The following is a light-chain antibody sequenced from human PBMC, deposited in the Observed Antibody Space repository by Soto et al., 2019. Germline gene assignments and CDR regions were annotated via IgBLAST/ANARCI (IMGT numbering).Light chain of an antibody. CDR1: QSVSRS. V-gene: IGKV1-5*01. Sequence: DIQMTQSPSTLSASLGDRITITCRASQSVSRSLAWFQQKPGKATKLLIYDASSLESGVTSRFSGRGSGTEFTLAISSLQPDECATSSCHTSHIYSLHTFCRGTALEIK. CDR2: DAS. J-gene: IGKJ2*01. CDR3: HTSHIYSLHT.